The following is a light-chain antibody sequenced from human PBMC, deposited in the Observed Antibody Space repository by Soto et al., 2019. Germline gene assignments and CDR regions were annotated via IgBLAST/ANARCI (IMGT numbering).Light chain of an antibody. V-gene: IGKV1-33*01. Sequence: DIQMTQSPSSLSASVGDRVTITCQASQDISNYLNWYQQKPGKAPKLLIYDASNLETGVPSRFSGSGSGTDFTFTISSLQPEDIATYYCQPYDNLLYTFGQGTKLEI. CDR3: QPYDNLLYT. CDR2: DAS. CDR1: QDISNY. J-gene: IGKJ2*01.